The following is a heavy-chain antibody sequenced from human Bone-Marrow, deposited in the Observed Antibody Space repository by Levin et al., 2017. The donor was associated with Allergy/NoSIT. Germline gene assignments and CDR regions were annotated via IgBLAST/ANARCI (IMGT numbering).Heavy chain of an antibody. Sequence: GGSLRLSCAASGFTFDDYGMSWVRQAPGKGLEWVSGINWNGGSTGYADSVKGRFTISRDNAKNSLYLQMNSLRAEDTALYYCARTDRCPGSYGNYYYYYYMDVWGKGTTVTVSS. CDR3: ARTDRCPGSYGNYYYYYYMDV. D-gene: IGHD3-10*02. J-gene: IGHJ6*03. V-gene: IGHV3-20*04. CDR1: GFTFDDYG. CDR2: INWNGGST.